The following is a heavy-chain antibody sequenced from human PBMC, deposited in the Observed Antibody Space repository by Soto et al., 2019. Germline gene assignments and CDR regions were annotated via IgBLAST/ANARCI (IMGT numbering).Heavy chain of an antibody. CDR1: GFTLSGRS. Sequence: EVQLVESGGGLVQPGGSLRLSCAASGFTLSGRSMHWVRQAPGKGLVWVSGIDNAGTDSTYADSMKGRFPSSRDNAKNMLYLQMNSLRVEDTAVYYCARGWFGPDVWGKGTTVTVSS. CDR2: IDNAGTDS. J-gene: IGHJ6*04. D-gene: IGHD3-10*01. CDR3: ARGWFGPDV. V-gene: IGHV3-74*01.